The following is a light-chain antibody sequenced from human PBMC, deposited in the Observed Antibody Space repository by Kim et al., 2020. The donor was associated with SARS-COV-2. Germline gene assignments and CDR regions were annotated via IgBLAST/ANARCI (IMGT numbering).Light chain of an antibody. V-gene: IGLV3-1*01. CDR2: EDS. J-gene: IGLJ2*01. CDR1: KLGERY. CDR3: QAWDSSTVL. Sequence: SYELTQPPSVSVSPGQTASITCSGDKLGERYACWYQQRPGQSPVMVIYEDSKRPSGIPERFSGSNSGNTATLTISGTQAMDEADYYCQAWDSSTVLFGGG.